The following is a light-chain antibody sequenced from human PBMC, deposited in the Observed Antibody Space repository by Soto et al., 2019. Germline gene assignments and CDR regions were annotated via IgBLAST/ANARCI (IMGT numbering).Light chain of an antibody. V-gene: IGLV2-14*03. CDR3: SAYTVSRTYV. Sequence: QSALTQPASVSGSPGQSITISCTGTSSDVGAYNFVSWHQQHTGKAPKPMIYNVYDRPSGISYRFSGSKSGNTASLTISGLQGEDEADYYCSAYTVSRTYVFGTGTKVTVL. CDR2: NVY. J-gene: IGLJ1*01. CDR1: SSDVGAYNF.